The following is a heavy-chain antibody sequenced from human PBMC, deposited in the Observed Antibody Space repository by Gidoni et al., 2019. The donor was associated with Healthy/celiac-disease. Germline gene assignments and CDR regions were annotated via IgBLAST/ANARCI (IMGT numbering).Heavy chain of an antibody. CDR2: IYYSGST. J-gene: IGHJ5*02. CDR1: GASISSYY. CDR3: AREYMVRGIGGYNWFDP. Sequence: QVHLQESGPGLVKPSETLSLTCTVSGASISSYYWSWIRQPPGKGLEWIGYIYYSGSTNYNPSLKSRVTISVDTSKNQFSLKLSSVTAADTAVYYCAREYMVRGIGGYNWFDPWGQGTLVTVSS. V-gene: IGHV4-59*01. D-gene: IGHD3-10*01.